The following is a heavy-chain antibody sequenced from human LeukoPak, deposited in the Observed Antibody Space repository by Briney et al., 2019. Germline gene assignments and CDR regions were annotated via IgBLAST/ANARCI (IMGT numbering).Heavy chain of an antibody. CDR1: GDSVSSNSAA. D-gene: IGHD3-10*01. V-gene: IGHV6-1*01. J-gene: IGHJ4*02. CDR3: KRCIRGSGTWYYDY. CDR2: TYYRSKWYN. Sequence: SQTLSLTCAISGDSVSSNSAAWNWIRRSPSRGLEWLGRTYYRSKWYNDYAISVKSRITLNPDTSKNQFSLQLNSVTPEDTAVYYCKRCIRGSGTWYYDYWGQGTLVTVSS.